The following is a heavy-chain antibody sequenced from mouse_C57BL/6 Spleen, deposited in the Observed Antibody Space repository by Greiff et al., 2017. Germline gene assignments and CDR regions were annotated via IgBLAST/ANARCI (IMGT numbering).Heavy chain of an antibody. CDR2: ISDGGSYT. Sequence: EVKLMESGGGLVKPGGSLKLSCAASGFTFSSSAMSWVRQTPEKRLEWVATISDGGSYTYYPDNVKGRFTISRDNAKNNLYLQMSHLKSEDTAMYYCAREEDGYFFDYWGQGTTRTVSS. V-gene: IGHV5-4*01. J-gene: IGHJ2*01. CDR1: GFTFSSSA. D-gene: IGHD2-3*01. CDR3: AREEDGYFFDY.